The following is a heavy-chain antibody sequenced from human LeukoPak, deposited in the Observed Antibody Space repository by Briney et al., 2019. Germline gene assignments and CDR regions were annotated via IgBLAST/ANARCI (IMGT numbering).Heavy chain of an antibody. J-gene: IGHJ4*02. D-gene: IGHD3-22*01. CDR2: VSAYNGNT. CDR3: ARDGQDSSAYYWRGVYYFDY. Sequence: ASVKVSXKASGYTFTNYGFNWVRQAPGQGLEWMGWVSAYNGNTNYAQNLQGRVTMTTDTSTNTAYMELRSLRSDDTAVYYCARDGQDSSAYYWRGVYYFDYWGQGTLVTVSS. V-gene: IGHV1-18*01. CDR1: GYTFTNYG.